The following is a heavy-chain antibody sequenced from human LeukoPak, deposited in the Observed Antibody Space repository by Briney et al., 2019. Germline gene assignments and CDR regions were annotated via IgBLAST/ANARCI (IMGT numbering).Heavy chain of an antibody. V-gene: IGHV3-23*01. J-gene: IGHJ5*02. CDR3: ARWEFSGNGFDP. CDR2: ISGSGGST. CDR1: GFTFSSYA. D-gene: IGHD3-10*01. Sequence: PGGSLRLSCAASGFTFSSYAMSWVRQAPGKGLEWVSAISGSGGSTYYADSVKGRFTISRDNSKNTLYLQMNSLRAEDAAVYYCARWEFSGNGFDPWGQGTLVTVSS.